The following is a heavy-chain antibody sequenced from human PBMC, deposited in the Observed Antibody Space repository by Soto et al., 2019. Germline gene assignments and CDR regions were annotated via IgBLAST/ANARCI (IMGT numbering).Heavy chain of an antibody. CDR1: GGSIGSSSYY. J-gene: IGHJ4*02. Sequence: PSETLSLTCTVSGGSIGSSSYYWGWIRQPPGKGLEWIGSIYYSGSTYYNPSLKSRVTISVDTSKNQFPLKLSSVTAADTAVYYCARHDYGGLGLWGQGTLVTVSS. CDR3: ARHDYGGLGL. D-gene: IGHD4-17*01. CDR2: IYYSGST. V-gene: IGHV4-39*01.